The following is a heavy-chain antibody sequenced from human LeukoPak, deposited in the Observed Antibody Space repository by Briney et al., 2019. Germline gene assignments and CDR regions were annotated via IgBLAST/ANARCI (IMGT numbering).Heavy chain of an antibody. CDR2: ISSSSSYI. CDR1: GFTVSSHY. J-gene: IGHJ6*04. CDR3: ARDWSGGMDV. V-gene: IGHV3-21*01. Sequence: GGSLRLSCAASGFTVSSHYMSWVRQAPGKGLEWVSSISSSSSYIYYADSVKGRFTISRDNAKNSLYLQMNSLRAEDTAVYYCARDWSGGMDVWGKGTTVTVSS.